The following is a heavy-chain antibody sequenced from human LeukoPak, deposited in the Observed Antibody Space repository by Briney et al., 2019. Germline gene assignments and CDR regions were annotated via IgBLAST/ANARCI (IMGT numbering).Heavy chain of an antibody. CDR2: IKQDGSEQ. J-gene: IGHJ4*02. Sequence: PGGSLRLSCAASGFSISSSAMNWVRQAPGKGLEWVANIKQDGSEQFYLDSVKGRFTISRDNSKNTLYLQMNSLRAEDTAVYYCAKVRVAAAGFIDYWGQGTLVTVSS. V-gene: IGHV3-7*03. D-gene: IGHD6-13*01. CDR1: GFSISSSA. CDR3: AKVRVAAAGFIDY.